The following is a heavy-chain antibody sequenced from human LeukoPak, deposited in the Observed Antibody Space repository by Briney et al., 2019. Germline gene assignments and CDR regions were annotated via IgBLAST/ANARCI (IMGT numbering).Heavy chain of an antibody. D-gene: IGHD3-22*01. CDR3: ARGWSSGYENWFDP. V-gene: IGHV4-30-4*07. CDR2: IYYSGST. J-gene: IGHJ5*02. Sequence: SETLSLTCAVSGGSISSGGYSWSWIRQPPGKGLEWIGYIYYSGSTYYNSSLKSRVTISVDTSKNQFSLKLSSVTAADTAVYYCARGWSSGYENWFDPWGQGTLVTVSS. CDR1: GGSISSGGYS.